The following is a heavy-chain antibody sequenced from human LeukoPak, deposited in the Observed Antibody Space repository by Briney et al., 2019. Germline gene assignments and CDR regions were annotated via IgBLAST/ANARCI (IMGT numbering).Heavy chain of an antibody. J-gene: IGHJ4*02. CDR3: ATNRFLEWLFDY. D-gene: IGHD3-3*01. V-gene: IGHV1-24*01. Sequence: GASVKVSCKVSGYTLAELSMHWVRQAPGKGLEWMGGFDPEDGETIYAQKFQGRVTMTEDTSTDTAYMELSSLRSEDTAVYYCATNRFLEWLFDYWGQGTLVTVSS. CDR2: FDPEDGET. CDR1: GYTLAELS.